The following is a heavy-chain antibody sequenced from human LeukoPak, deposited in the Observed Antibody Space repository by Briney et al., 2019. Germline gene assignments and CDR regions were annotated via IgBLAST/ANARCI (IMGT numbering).Heavy chain of an antibody. D-gene: IGHD4-17*01. CDR3: ARPAYGDYPYYFDY. CDR1: GLTFSDYY. Sequence: AGGSLRLSCAASGLTFSDYYMSWIRQAPGKGLEWVSYISSSGSTIYYADSVKGRFTISRDNAKNSLYLQMNSLRAEDTAVYYCARPAYGDYPYYFDYWGQGTLVTVSS. J-gene: IGHJ4*02. V-gene: IGHV3-11*01. CDR2: ISSSGSTI.